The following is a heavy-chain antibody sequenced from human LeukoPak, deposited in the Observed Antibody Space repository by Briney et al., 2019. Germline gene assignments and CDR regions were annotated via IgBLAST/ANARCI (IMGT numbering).Heavy chain of an antibody. Sequence: GGSLRLSCAASGFTFSSYAMSWVRQAPGKGLEWVSAVGVRGGSTYYADSVKGRFTISRDNSKNTLYLQMNSLRAEDTAIYYCARSGGTYYYDSSGYYAYWGQGTLVTVS. D-gene: IGHD3-22*01. CDR3: ARSGGTYYYDSSGYYAY. V-gene: IGHV3-23*01. CDR2: VGVRGGST. J-gene: IGHJ4*02. CDR1: GFTFSSYA.